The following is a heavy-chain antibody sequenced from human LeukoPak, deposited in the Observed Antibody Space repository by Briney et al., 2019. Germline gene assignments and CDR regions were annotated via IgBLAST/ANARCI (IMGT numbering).Heavy chain of an antibody. V-gene: IGHV1-24*01. CDR1: GYTLTELS. Sequence: ASVKVSCKVSGYTLTELSMHWVRQAPGKGLEWMGGFDPEDGEKIYAQKFQGRVTITRDTSASTAYMELSSLRSEDTAVYYCARGGGLLWFGELLYPLDYWGQGTLVTVSS. CDR3: ARGGGLLWFGELLYPLDY. D-gene: IGHD3-10*01. CDR2: FDPEDGEK. J-gene: IGHJ4*02.